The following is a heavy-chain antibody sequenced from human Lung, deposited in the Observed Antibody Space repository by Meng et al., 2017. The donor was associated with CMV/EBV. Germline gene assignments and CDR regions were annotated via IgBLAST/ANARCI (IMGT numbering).Heavy chain of an antibody. CDR3: ARDPSNTSGRYAYFDY. CDR1: GYTFTHHG. J-gene: IGHJ4*02. V-gene: IGHV1-18*01. CDR2: ISCYNGDT. D-gene: IGHD6-19*01. Sequence: QVQLVQSGAEVKKPGGTVRVSCKSSGYTFTHHGISWIRQAPGQGLEWMGWISCYNGDTNYAQKLQGRVTMTTETSTNTAYMDLRGLRSDDTAVYYCARDPSNTSGRYAYFDYWGQGTLVTVSS.